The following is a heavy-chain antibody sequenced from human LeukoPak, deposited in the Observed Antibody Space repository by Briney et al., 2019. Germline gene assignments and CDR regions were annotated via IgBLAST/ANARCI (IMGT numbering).Heavy chain of an antibody. V-gene: IGHV1-8*03. CDR2: LNPNSGNT. Sequence: ASVKVSCKASGYTFTSYDINWVRQATGQGLEWMGWLNPNSGNTGYAQKFQGRVTISRNTSINTAYMELSSLRSEDTAVYYCARMTVSGRDNWFDPWGQGTLVTVSS. CDR1: GYTFTSYD. J-gene: IGHJ5*02. CDR3: ARMTVSGRDNWFDP. D-gene: IGHD6-19*01.